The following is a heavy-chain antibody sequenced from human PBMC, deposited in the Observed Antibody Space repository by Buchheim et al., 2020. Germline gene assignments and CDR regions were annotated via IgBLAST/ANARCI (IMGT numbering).Heavy chain of an antibody. D-gene: IGHD6-19*01. Sequence: QVQLQESGPGLVKPSETLSLTCTVSGGSISSYYWSWIRQPPGKGLEWIGYIYYSGSTNYNPSLKSRVTISVDTSKNQFSLKLSSVTAADTAVYYCARAGSSGLYGYWGQGTL. J-gene: IGHJ4*02. CDR2: IYYSGST. CDR1: GGSISSYY. V-gene: IGHV4-59*01. CDR3: ARAGSSGLYGY.